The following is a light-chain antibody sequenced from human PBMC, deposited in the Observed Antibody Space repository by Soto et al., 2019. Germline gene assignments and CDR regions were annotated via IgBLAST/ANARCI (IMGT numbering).Light chain of an antibody. Sequence: QSVLTQPPSVSGAPGQRVTISCTGSSSNLGAGYDVHWYQQFPGTAPKLLIYGNTHRPSGVPDRFSGSKSGTSASLAIAGLQAEDEAEYYCHSYDSTLSGPFPVFGGGTQLTVL. CDR2: GNT. CDR1: SSNLGAGYD. V-gene: IGLV1-40*01. J-gene: IGLJ7*01. CDR3: HSYDSTLSGPFPV.